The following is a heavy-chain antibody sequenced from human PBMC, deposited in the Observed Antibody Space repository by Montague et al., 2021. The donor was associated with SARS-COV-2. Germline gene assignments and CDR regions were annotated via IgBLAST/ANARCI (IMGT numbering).Heavy chain of an antibody. CDR2: IYYSGST. CDR1: GGSISSYY. Sequence: SETLSLTCTVSGGSISSYYWSWIRQPPGKGLEWIGYIYYSGSTNYNPSLKSRVTISVDTSKNQFSLKLSSVTAADTTVYYCARVFPRCLQFDHYLDYWGQGTLVTVSS. V-gene: IGHV4-59*01. D-gene: IGHD5-24*01. J-gene: IGHJ4*02. CDR3: ARVFPRCLQFDHYLDY.